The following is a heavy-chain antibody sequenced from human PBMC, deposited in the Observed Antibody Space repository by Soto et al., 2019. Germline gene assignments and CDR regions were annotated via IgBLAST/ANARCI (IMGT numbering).Heavy chain of an antibody. CDR3: ARSGTMVRGVTDY. Sequence: SETLSLTCAVYGGSFSGYYWSWIRQPPGKGLEWIGEINHSGSTNYNPSLKSRVTISVDTSKDQFSLKLSSVTAADTAVYYCARSGTMVRGVTDYWGQGTLVTVSS. J-gene: IGHJ4*02. D-gene: IGHD3-10*01. CDR1: GGSFSGYY. V-gene: IGHV4-34*01. CDR2: INHSGST.